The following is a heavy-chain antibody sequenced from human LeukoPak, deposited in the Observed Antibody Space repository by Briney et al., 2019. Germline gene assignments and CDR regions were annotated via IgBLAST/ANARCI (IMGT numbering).Heavy chain of an antibody. CDR3: ARVNPLHMDV. Sequence: SETLSLTCTVSGYSISSGYYWGWIRQPPGKGLEGIGSIYHSGSTYYNPSLKSRVTISVDTSKNQFSLKLSSVTAADTAVYYCARVNPLHMDVWGKGTTVTVSS. CDR1: GYSISSGYY. V-gene: IGHV4-38-2*02. CDR2: IYHSGST. J-gene: IGHJ6*03.